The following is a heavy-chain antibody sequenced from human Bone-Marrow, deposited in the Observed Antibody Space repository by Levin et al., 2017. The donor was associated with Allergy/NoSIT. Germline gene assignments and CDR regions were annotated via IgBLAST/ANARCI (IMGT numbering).Heavy chain of an antibody. V-gene: IGHV3-21*01. CDR3: ARDPAGYDSSGYYSRVAFDI. J-gene: IGHJ3*02. CDR2: ISSANNYI. CDR1: GFTFSSSS. D-gene: IGHD3-22*01. Sequence: LSLTCAASGFTFSSSSMNWVRQAPGKGLEWVSSISSANNYIYYADSVKGRFTISRDNAKKSLFLQMNSLRDEDTAVYYCARDPAGYDSSGYYSRVAFDIWGQGTMVTVSS.